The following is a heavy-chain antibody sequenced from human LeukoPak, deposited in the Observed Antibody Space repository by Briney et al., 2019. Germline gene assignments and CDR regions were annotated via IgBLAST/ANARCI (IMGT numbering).Heavy chain of an antibody. Sequence: PGGSLRLSCAASGFTFSSYEMNWVRQAPGKGLEWVSGISGSGDSTYYGDSVKGRFTISRDNPKNTLYLQMNSLRAEDTAVYYCAKEKQRNFDYWGQGTLVTVSS. V-gene: IGHV3-23*01. J-gene: IGHJ4*02. CDR2: ISGSGDST. CDR3: AKEKQRNFDY. CDR1: GFTFSSYE.